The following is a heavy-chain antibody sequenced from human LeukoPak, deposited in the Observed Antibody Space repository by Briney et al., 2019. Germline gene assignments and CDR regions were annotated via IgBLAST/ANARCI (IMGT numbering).Heavy chain of an antibody. CDR2: IYYSGST. J-gene: IGHJ6*03. CDR1: GGSISSSSYY. Sequence: ASETLSLTCTVSGGSISSSSYYWGWIRQPPGKGLEWIGSIYYSGSTYYNPSLKSRVTISVDKSKNQFSLKLSSVAAADTAVYYCARLVYSSGWYYYYYYMDVWGKGTTVTVSS. D-gene: IGHD6-19*01. V-gene: IGHV4-39*07. CDR3: ARLVYSSGWYYYYYYMDV.